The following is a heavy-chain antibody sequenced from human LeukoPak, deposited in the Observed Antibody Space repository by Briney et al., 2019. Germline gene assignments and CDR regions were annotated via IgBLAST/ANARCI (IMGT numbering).Heavy chain of an antibody. CDR3: ARISRRDSSSWYRRLPI. CDR1: GFTFSSYG. Sequence: PGGSLGHSLAAAGFTFSSYGMSWVRQAPGRGGEGVANIKQDGSEKYYLDSVKGRFTISRDNAKNSPYLQMNGLRAEDTAVYYCARISRRDSSSWYRRLPIWGQGTLVTVSS. J-gene: IGHJ4*02. CDR2: IKQDGSEK. D-gene: IGHD6-13*01. V-gene: IGHV3-7*01.